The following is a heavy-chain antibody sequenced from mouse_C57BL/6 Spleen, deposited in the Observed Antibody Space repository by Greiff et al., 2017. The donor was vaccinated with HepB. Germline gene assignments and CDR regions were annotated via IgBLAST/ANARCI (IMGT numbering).Heavy chain of an antibody. V-gene: IGHV5-12*01. CDR3: ARQPYYYGSSYAMDY. D-gene: IGHD1-1*01. CDR2: ISNGGGST. Sequence: EVKLVESGGGLVQPGGSLKLSCAASGFTFSDYYMYWVRQTPEKRLEWVAYISNGGGSTYYPDTVKGRFTISRDNAKNTLYLQMSRLKSEDTAMYYCARQPYYYGSSYAMDYWGQGTSVTVSS. CDR1: GFTFSDYY. J-gene: IGHJ4*01.